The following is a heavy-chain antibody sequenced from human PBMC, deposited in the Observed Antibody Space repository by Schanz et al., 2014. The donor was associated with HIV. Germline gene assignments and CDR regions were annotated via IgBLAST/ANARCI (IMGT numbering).Heavy chain of an antibody. D-gene: IGHD1-26*01. CDR3: ARGPSGGLTPSRGMDV. CDR1: GASFSDYY. Sequence: QLQLQESGSGLVKPSQTLSLTCAVYGASFSDYYWNWIRQPPGKGLEWIGEITHTGNTNYNPSLRSRVTISVDPSKRQFSLNLSSVTAADTAVYYCARGPSGGLTPSRGMDVWGQGTTVTVSS. J-gene: IGHJ6*02. CDR2: ITHTGNT. V-gene: IGHV4-34*09.